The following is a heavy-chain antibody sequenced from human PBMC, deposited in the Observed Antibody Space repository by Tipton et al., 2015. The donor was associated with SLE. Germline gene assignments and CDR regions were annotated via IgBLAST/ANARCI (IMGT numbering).Heavy chain of an antibody. D-gene: IGHD5-18*01. CDR1: DNAFASYG. CDR3: ARTYSYACFDY. Sequence: QLVQSGAEVKKPGASLKVSCRASDNAFASYGFTWVRQAPGQGLDWMGWISPHNGKTNYAQKFQGRVTMTAETSTSTVYMELRSLTSDDTSVYFCARTYSYACFDYWGQGTLVTVSS. J-gene: IGHJ4*02. CDR2: ISPHNGKT. V-gene: IGHV1-18*04.